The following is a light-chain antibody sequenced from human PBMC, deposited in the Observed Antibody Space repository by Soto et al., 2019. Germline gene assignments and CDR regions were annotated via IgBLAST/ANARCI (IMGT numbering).Light chain of an antibody. CDR1: QSVTSSY. CDR2: AAS. Sequence: EIVLTQSPGTLSLSPGERATLSCRASQSVTSSYFAWYQQKPGQAPRLLMYAASSRATGIPDRFSGSGSGTDFTLTISRLEAEDFAVYYCQQSSSSPITFGQGTRLEIK. V-gene: IGKV3-20*01. J-gene: IGKJ5*01. CDR3: QQSSSSPIT.